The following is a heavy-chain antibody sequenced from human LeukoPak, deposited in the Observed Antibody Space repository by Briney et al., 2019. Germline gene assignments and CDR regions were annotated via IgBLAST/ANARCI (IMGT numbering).Heavy chain of an antibody. V-gene: IGHV3-30*02. CDR1: GFTFSSYG. CDR3: AKEVSRFPDYYYMDV. J-gene: IGHJ6*03. CDR2: IWYGGSNK. D-gene: IGHD3-3*01. Sequence: GGSLRLSCAAPGFTFSSYGMHWVRQAPGKGLEWVAVIWYGGSNKYYADSVKGRFTISRDNSKNTLYLQMNSLRAEDTAVYYCAKEVSRFPDYYYMDVWGKGTTVTVSS.